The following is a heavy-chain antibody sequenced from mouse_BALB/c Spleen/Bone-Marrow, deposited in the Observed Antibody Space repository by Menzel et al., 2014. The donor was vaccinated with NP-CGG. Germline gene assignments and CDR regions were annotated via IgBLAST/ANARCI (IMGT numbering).Heavy chain of an antibody. D-gene: IGHD2-4*01. Sequence: EVKLMESGPGLVKPSQTVTLTCTVTGISITTGNYRWSWIRQFPGNKLEWIGYIYYSGTITYNPSLTSRTTITIDTSKNQFFLEINSLTAEDTATYYCARDGGLRGYAMDYWGQGTSVTVSS. J-gene: IGHJ4*01. CDR3: ARDGGLRGYAMDY. V-gene: IGHV3-5*02. CDR1: GISITTGNYR. CDR2: IYYSGTI.